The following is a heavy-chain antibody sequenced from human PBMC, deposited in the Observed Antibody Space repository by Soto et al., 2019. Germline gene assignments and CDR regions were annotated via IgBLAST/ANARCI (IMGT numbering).Heavy chain of an antibody. CDR3: AKGGEASCSTTRCLYCYDS. D-gene: IGHD1-1*01. CDR2: ISDSGTT. J-gene: IGHJ5*01. CDR1: GFTFRTYA. Sequence: EVQLLDSGGGLVQPGGSLRLSCAASGFTFRTYAMSWVRHAPGKGLEWVSTISDSGTTYYANYVKGRFTMSRDNSRNTLNLQMNSLKVDDTAVYYCAKGGEASCSTTRCLYCYDSWGQGTMVTVPS. V-gene: IGHV3-23*01.